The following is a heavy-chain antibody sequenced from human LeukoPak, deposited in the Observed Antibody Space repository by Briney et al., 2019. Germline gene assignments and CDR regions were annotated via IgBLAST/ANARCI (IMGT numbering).Heavy chain of an antibody. D-gene: IGHD2-2*02. J-gene: IGHJ5*02. CDR3: ARVRSPQYCSSTSCYTLDNWFDP. CDR2: IIPILGIA. V-gene: IGHV1-69*02. CDR1: GGTFSSYT. Sequence: SVKVSCKASGGTFSSYTISWERQAPGQGLEWMGRIIPILGIANYAQKFQGRVTITADKSTSTAYMELSSLRSEDTAVYYCARVRSPQYCSSTSCYTLDNWFDPWGQGTLVTVSS.